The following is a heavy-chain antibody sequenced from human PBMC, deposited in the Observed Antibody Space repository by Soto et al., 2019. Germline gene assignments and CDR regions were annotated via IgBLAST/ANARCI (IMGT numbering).Heavy chain of an antibody. CDR1: EYRFSTYW. J-gene: IGHJ4*02. V-gene: IGHV5-51*01. CDR2: IYPGDSDT. Sequence: AXDSLKVSCQSSEYRFSTYWVGLVLQRPGKGPEWMAIIYPGDSDTRENPSFQGQVTISADKSSNTVHLQWRSLKASDTAIYYCARIGAIVDTGTWIHCGQRTPLTVSS. D-gene: IGHD1-26*01. CDR3: ARIGAIVDTGTWIH.